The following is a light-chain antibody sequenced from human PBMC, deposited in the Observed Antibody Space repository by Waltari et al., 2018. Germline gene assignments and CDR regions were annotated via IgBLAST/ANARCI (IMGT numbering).Light chain of an antibody. CDR2: DIN. J-gene: IGLJ3*02. CDR3: CSCVGRNIYWV. V-gene: IGLV2-11*01. CDR1: SSDVGANNF. Sequence: VTISCTGTSSDVGANNFVSWYQHHPDKAPKLIIYDINKRPSGVPNRFSGSKSGNTASLTISGLQAEDEADYYCCSCVGRNIYWVFGGGTKLTVL.